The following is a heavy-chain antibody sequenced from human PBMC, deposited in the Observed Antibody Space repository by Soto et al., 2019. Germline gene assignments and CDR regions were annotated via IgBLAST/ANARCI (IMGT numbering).Heavy chain of an antibody. D-gene: IGHD2-8*01. CDR1: GFSLSSYS. CDR3: VRDKCINGVCYTADS. J-gene: IGHJ4*02. V-gene: IGHV3-21*01. CDR2: ITRSSGFT. Sequence: GGSLRLSCTASGFSLSSYSMGWVRQTPGKGLEWVSSITRSSGFTYYADSVKGRFTISRDNARDSVYLQMNSLRAEDTGVYYCVRDKCINGVCYTADSWGQGAQVTVSS.